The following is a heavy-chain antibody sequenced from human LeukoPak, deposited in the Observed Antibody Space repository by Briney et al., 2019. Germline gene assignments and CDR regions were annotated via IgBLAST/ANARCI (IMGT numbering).Heavy chain of an antibody. V-gene: IGHV1-2*02. CDR3: AREGDILTGYWSPYFDY. D-gene: IGHD3-9*01. CDR2: INPNSGGT. J-gene: IGHJ4*02. CDR1: GYTFTGYY. Sequence: ASVKVSCKASGYTFTGYYMHWVRQAPGQGLEWMGWINPNSGGTNYAQKFQGRVTKTRDTSISTAYMELSRLRSDDTAVYYCAREGDILTGYWSPYFDYWGQGTLVTVSS.